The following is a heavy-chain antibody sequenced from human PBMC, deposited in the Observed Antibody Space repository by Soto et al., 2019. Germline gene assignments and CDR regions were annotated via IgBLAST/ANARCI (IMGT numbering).Heavy chain of an antibody. CDR3: ARNPFDFWSGYYMSNFDY. CDR1: GGSISSSSYY. D-gene: IGHD3-3*01. J-gene: IGHJ4*02. V-gene: IGHV4-39*01. CDR2: MYYSGRT. Sequence: SESLSLTCTVSGGSISSSSYYWGWIRQPPGKGLEWIGSMYYSGRTCYKPSLTSRVTISVDTSKNQFSLKLSCVTAADTAVYYCARNPFDFWSGYYMSNFDYWGQGTLVT.